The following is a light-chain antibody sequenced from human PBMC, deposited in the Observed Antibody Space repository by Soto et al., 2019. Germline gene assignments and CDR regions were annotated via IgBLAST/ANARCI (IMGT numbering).Light chain of an antibody. CDR3: AAWDGSLSAVV. CDR1: SSNIGSNA. CDR2: GND. V-gene: IGLV1-44*01. Sequence: QSVLTQPPSASGTPGQRVTISCSGSSSNIGSNAVNWYQHIPGTAPKLLIYGNDQRPSGVPDRLSGSKSGTSASLAISGLQSEDEADYYCAAWDGSLSAVVFGGGTQLTVL. J-gene: IGLJ2*01.